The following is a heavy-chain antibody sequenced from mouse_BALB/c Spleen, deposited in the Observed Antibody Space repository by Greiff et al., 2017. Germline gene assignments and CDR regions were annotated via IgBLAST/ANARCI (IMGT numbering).Heavy chain of an antibody. D-gene: IGHD2-4*01. J-gene: IGHJ4*01. V-gene: IGHV2-2*02. CDR2: IWSGGST. CDR1: GFSLTSYG. CDR3: ARGGLRGYAMDY. Sequence: QVQLKQSGPGLVQPSQSLSITCTVSGFSLTSYGVHWVRQSPGKGLEWLGVIWSGGSTDYNAAFISRLSISKDNSKSQVFFKMNSLQANDTAIDYCARGGLRGYAMDYWGQGTSGTVSS.